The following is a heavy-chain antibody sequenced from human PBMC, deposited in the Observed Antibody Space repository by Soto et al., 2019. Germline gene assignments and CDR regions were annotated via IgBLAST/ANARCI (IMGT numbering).Heavy chain of an antibody. J-gene: IGHJ4*02. CDR3: ARDTPTTETSTFDY. Sequence: QVQLVQSGAEVEKPGASVKVSCKSSGYIFTDCYIHWVRQAPGQGLEWMGWIDPKNGLTNFAEKLRGRGRMTTDTSINTAYMEMRRLTSDDADVYYCARDTPTTETSTFDYWGQGTPVTVSS. CDR1: GYIFTDCY. CDR2: IDPKNGLT. V-gene: IGHV1-2*02.